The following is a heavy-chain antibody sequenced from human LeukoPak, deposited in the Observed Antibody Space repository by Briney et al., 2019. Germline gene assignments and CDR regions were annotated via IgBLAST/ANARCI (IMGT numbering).Heavy chain of an antibody. CDR2: ISYSGNT. D-gene: IGHD3-22*01. V-gene: IGHV4-39*07. Sequence: SETLSLTCTISGGFFSVSTHSWGWIRQPPGKRLEWIGSISYSGNTYFNPSLKSRVTISVDTSKNQFSLKLSSVTAADTAVYYCARDHYDSRGYYSGYMDVWGKGTTVTISS. CDR3: ARDHYDSRGYYSGYMDV. J-gene: IGHJ6*03. CDR1: GGFFSVSTHS.